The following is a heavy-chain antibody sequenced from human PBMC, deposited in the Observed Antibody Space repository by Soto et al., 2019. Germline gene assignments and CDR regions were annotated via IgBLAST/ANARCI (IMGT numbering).Heavy chain of an antibody. CDR3: ARLRMVRGVTNWFDP. J-gene: IGHJ5*02. CDR1: VFTFSSYS. V-gene: IGHV3-21*01. Sequence: GGSLRLSCAASVFTFSSYSMNWVRQAPGKGLEWVSSISSSSSYIYYADSVKGRFTISRDNAKNSLYLQMNSLRAEDTAVYYCARLRMVRGVTNWFDPWGQGTLVTVSS. D-gene: IGHD3-10*01. CDR2: ISSSSSYI.